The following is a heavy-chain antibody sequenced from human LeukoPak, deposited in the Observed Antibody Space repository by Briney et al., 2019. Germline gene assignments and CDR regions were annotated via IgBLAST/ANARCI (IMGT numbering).Heavy chain of an antibody. D-gene: IGHD6-13*01. J-gene: IGHJ5*02. CDR3: ARQNRKRSGSSWLRDPGPPNWFDP. V-gene: IGHV4-39*01. CDR2: IYYSGST. CDR1: GGSISSSSYY. Sequence: PSETLSLTCSVSGGSISSSSYYWDWIRQPPGKGLEWIGSIYYSGSTYYNPSLKSRVTISVDTSKNQFSLKLSSVTAADTAVYYCARQNRKRSGSSWLRDPGPPNWFDPWGQGTLVTVSS.